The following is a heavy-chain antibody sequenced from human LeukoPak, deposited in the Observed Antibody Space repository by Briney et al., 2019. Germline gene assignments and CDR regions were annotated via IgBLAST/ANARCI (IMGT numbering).Heavy chain of an antibody. CDR2: ISGGGSTI. Sequence: GRSLRLSCAASGFTFSNFDMNWVRQAPGKGLEWVAYISGGGSTIYYADSVKGRFTISRDNAKNSLYLQMNSLRAEDTAVYYCAKGTDTPMATDYWGQGTLVTVSS. D-gene: IGHD5-18*01. V-gene: IGHV3-48*03. CDR3: AKGTDTPMATDY. J-gene: IGHJ4*02. CDR1: GFTFSNFD.